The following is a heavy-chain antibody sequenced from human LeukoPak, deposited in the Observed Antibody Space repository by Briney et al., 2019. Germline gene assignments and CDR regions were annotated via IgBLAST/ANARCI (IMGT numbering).Heavy chain of an antibody. J-gene: IGHJ4*02. Sequence: GGSLRLSCAASGFTFSHYTMNWVRQAPGKGLEWVSSITSSSSYIYYADSLKGRFTISRDNAKNSLYLQMNSLRAEDTAVYYCARDSDIVVVPAAMGYWGQGTLVTVSS. CDR3: ARDSDIVVVPAAMGY. CDR1: GFTFSHYT. V-gene: IGHV3-21*01. CDR2: ITSSSSYI. D-gene: IGHD2-2*01.